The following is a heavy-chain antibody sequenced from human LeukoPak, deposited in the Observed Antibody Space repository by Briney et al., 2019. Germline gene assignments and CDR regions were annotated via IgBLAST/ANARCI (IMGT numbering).Heavy chain of an antibody. CDR2: IRSKANSYAT. Sequence: GGSLRLSCAASGFTFSGSAMHWVRQASGKGLEWVGRIRSKANSYATAYAASVKGRFTISIDDSKNTAYLQMNSLKTEDTAVYYCVCGRVGYNTPRGYWGQGTLVTVSS. CDR3: VCGRVGYNTPRGY. V-gene: IGHV3-73*01. J-gene: IGHJ4*02. D-gene: IGHD5-24*01. CDR1: GFTFSGSA.